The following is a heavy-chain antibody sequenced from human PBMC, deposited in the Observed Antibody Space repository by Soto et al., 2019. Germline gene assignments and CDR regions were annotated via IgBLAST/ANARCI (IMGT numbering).Heavy chain of an antibody. V-gene: IGHV3-23*01. Sequence: GGSLRLSCAASGFTFSSYAMSWVRQAPGKGLEWVSAISGSGGSTCYADSVKGRFTISRDNSKNKVYLQMNSLRAEDTAVYYCAKETTIFGVVILTHYFDYWGQGTLVTVSS. D-gene: IGHD3-3*01. CDR2: ISGSGGST. CDR3: AKETTIFGVVILTHYFDY. CDR1: GFTFSSYA. J-gene: IGHJ4*02.